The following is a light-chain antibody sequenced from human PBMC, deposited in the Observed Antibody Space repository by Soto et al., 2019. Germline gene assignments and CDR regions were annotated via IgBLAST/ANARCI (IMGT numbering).Light chain of an antibody. Sequence: QSALTQPCSVSGSPGQSVTISCTGTSSDVGDYNSVSWYQQHPAKAPKLMIYDVNKRPSGVPDRFSGSKSGNTASLTISGLLAGDEADYYCCSYAGSYTFVFGTGTKVTVL. J-gene: IGLJ1*01. V-gene: IGLV2-11*01. CDR1: SSDVGDYNS. CDR3: CSYAGSYTFV. CDR2: DVN.